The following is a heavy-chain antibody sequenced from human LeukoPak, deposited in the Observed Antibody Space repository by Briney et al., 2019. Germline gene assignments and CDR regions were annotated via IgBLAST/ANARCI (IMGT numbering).Heavy chain of an antibody. D-gene: IGHD2-15*01. CDR1: GFTFSSYW. CDR3: ARDRYCSGGSCYGDAFDL. CDR2: INSDGSST. Sequence: PGGSLRLSCAASGFTFSSYWMHWVRQAPGKGLVWVSRINSDGSSTSYADSVKGRFTISRDNAKNTLYLQMNSLRAEDTAVYYCARDRYCSGGSCYGDAFDLWGQGTMVTVSS. J-gene: IGHJ3*01. V-gene: IGHV3-74*01.